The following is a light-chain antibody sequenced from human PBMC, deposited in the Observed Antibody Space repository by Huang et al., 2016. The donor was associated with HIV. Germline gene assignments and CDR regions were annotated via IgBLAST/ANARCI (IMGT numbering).Light chain of an antibody. CDR2: AAS. CDR1: QAISNS. V-gene: IGKV1-NL1*01. Sequence: DIQMTQSPSSLSASEGDSVCITCRASQAISNSLAWYQQEPGKAPKLLLSAASRLESGAPSRFSGSGSGTDYILTITSLQPEDFATYYCQQYFGSPPTFGQGTNLDIK. J-gene: IGKJ2*01. CDR3: QQYFGSPPT.